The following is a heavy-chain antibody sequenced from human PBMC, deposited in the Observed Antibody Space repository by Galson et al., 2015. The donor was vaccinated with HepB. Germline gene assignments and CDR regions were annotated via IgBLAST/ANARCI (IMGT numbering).Heavy chain of an antibody. CDR2: TFYRSKWHH. CDR3: ARDLDKSNPHYYYYMGV. D-gene: IGHD2-2*03. Sequence: CAISGDSVSSSSAAWHWIRQSPSRGLEWLGRTFYRSKWHHEYGVSVRSRITINPDTSKNQFSLQLNSVTPEDTAVYYCARDLDKSNPHYYYYMGVWGKGTTVTVSS. V-gene: IGHV6-1*01. CDR1: GDSVSSSSAA. J-gene: IGHJ6*03.